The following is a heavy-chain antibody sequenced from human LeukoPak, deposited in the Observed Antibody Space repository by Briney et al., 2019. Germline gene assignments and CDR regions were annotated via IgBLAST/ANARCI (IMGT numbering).Heavy chain of an antibody. CDR1: GYTFTSYD. J-gene: IGHJ4*02. CDR3: ARGGSTSCEYSD. D-gene: IGHD2-2*01. V-gene: IGHV1-8*01. CDR2: MNPNSGNT. Sequence: ASVKVSCKASGYTFTSYDINWVRQATGQGLEWMGWMNPNSGNTGYAQKFQGRVTMTRNTYISTAYMELSSLRSEDTAVYYCARGGSTSCEYSDWGQGTLVTVSS.